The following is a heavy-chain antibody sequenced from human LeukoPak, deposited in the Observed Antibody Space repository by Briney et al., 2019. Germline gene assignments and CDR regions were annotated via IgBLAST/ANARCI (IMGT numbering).Heavy chain of an antibody. CDR1: GLTFSDYA. Sequence: GESVRLSRSPSGLTFSDYAMLWVRRPPARGLEYVSAISSNGCNTYYADSVKDRFTISRYNAKNSLYLQINSLRDEDTSVCDCPRDRRGGGWSSWGQGTLATVSS. CDR2: ISSNGCNT. D-gene: IGHD6-19*01. V-gene: IGHV3-64*04. CDR3: PRDRRGGGWSS. J-gene: IGHJ5*02.